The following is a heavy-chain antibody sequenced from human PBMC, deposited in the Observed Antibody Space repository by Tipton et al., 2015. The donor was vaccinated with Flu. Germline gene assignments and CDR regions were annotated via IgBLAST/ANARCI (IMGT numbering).Heavy chain of an antibody. J-gene: IGHJ4*02. Sequence: LRLSCTVSGGSMSSFYWTWIRQPAGKGLEWIGRMYVSGSTKYNPSLKSRVTMSVDTSKNQFSLKLSSGTAADTAVYYCATGAGSGTDVTFYFWGQGTLVTVSS. CDR2: MYVSGST. CDR1: GGSMSSFY. D-gene: IGHD3-10*01. CDR3: ATGAGSGTDVTFYF. V-gene: IGHV4-4*07.